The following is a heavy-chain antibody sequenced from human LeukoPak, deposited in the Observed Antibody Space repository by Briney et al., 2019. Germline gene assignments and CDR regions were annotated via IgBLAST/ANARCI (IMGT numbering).Heavy chain of an antibody. CDR3: ARGGGYSGYEFDY. CDR1: GFTFSSYG. J-gene: IGHJ4*02. V-gene: IGHV3-33*01. Sequence: AGGSLRLSCAASGFTFSSYGMHWVRQAPGKGLEWVAVIWYDGSNKYYADSVKGRFTISRDNSKNTLYLQMNSLRAEDTAVYYCARGGGYSGYEFDYWGQGTLVTVSS. CDR2: IWYDGSNK. D-gene: IGHD5-12*01.